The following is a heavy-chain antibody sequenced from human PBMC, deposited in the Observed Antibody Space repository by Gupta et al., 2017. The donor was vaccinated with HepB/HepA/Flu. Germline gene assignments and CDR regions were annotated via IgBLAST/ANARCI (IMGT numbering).Heavy chain of an antibody. CDR2: IYYSGST. V-gene: IGHV4-39*01. J-gene: IGHJ4*02. CDR3: ASTPRDIVLRVYAANFDY. CDR1: GGSISSSSYY. Sequence: QLQLQESGPGLVKPSETLSLTCTVSGGSISSSSYYWGWIRQPPGKGLEWIGSIYYSGSTYYNPSLKRRFTISVDTSKNQFSRKLSSVTAAETAVYYCASTPRDIVLRVYAANFDYWGQGTLVTVSS. D-gene: IGHD2-8*01.